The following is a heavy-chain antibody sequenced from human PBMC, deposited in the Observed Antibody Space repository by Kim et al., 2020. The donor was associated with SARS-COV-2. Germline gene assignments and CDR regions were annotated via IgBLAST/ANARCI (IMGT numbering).Heavy chain of an antibody. V-gene: IGHV3-48*03. Sequence: GGSLRLSCAASGFTFSSYEMNWVRQAPGKGLEWVSYISSSGSTIYYADSVKGRFTISRDNAKNSLYLQMNSLRAEDTAVYYCARVPEWSGYVFYYYYGMDVWGQGTTVTVSS. D-gene: IGHD5-12*01. CDR1: GFTFSSYE. J-gene: IGHJ6*02. CDR3: ARVPEWSGYVFYYYYGMDV. CDR2: ISSSGSTI.